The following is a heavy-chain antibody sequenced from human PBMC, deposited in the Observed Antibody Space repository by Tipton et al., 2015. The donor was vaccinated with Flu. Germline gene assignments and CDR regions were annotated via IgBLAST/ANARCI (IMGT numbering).Heavy chain of an antibody. CDR3: ARALYYDSSGRIPLDAFDI. J-gene: IGHJ3*02. CDR1: GFTFSSYE. Sequence: SLRLSCAASGFTFSSYEMNWVRQAPGKGLEWVSYISSSGSTIYYADSVKGRFTISRDNAKNSLYLQMNSLRAEDTAVYYCARALYYDSSGRIPLDAFDIRGQGTMVTVSS. V-gene: IGHV3-48*03. CDR2: ISSSGSTI. D-gene: IGHD3-22*01.